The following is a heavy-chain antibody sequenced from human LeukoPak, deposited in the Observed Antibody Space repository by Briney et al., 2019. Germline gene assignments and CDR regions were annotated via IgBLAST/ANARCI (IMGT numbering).Heavy chain of an antibody. V-gene: IGHV3-30-3*01. CDR1: GFTFSSYA. Sequence: GGSLRLSCAASGFTFSSYAMHWVRQAPGKGLEWVAVISYDGSNKYYADSVKGRFTISRDNSKNTLYLQMNSLGAEDTAVYYCARDIALSSGWAPSDYWGQGTLVTVSS. D-gene: IGHD6-19*01. J-gene: IGHJ4*02. CDR3: ARDIALSSGWAPSDY. CDR2: ISYDGSNK.